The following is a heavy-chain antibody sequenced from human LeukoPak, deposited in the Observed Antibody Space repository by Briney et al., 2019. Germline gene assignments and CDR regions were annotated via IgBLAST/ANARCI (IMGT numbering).Heavy chain of an antibody. J-gene: IGHJ4*02. V-gene: IGHV3-33*01. CDR2: IWYDGSNK. Sequence: GGSLRLSCAASGFTFSSYGMRWVRQAPGKGLEWVAVIWYDGSNKYYADSVKGRFTISRDNSKNTLYLQMNSLRAEDTAVYYCVRDLIIAGGQTIDYWGQGTLVTVSS. CDR3: VRDLIIAGGQTIDY. D-gene: IGHD6-13*01. CDR1: GFTFSSYG.